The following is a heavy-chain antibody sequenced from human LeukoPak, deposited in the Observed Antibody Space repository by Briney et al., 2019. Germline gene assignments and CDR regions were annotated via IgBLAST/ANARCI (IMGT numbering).Heavy chain of an antibody. J-gene: IGHJ4*02. V-gene: IGHV3-74*01. D-gene: IGHD5-12*01. Sequence: PGGSLRLSCAASGFTFSSYWMHWVRQAPGKGLVWVSRINSDGSSTSHADSVKGRFTISRDNAKNTLYLQMNSLRAEDTAVYYCARGGGYSGYGYWGQGTLVTVSS. CDR1: GFTFSSYW. CDR3: ARGGGYSGYGY. CDR2: INSDGSST.